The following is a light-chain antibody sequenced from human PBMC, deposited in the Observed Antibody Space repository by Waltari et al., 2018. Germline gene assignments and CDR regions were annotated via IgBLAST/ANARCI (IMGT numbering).Light chain of an antibody. CDR3: QSYDSSLSGVI. Sequence: QSVLTQPPSVSGAPGQRLTISCTGTSSNIGARYDVHWYLQLPGTAPKLLILGNNNRPSGVPDRFSAAKSDTSASLAITGLQAEDEADYYCQSYDSSLSGVIFGGGTKLTVL. CDR1: SSNIGARYD. J-gene: IGLJ2*01. CDR2: GNN. V-gene: IGLV1-40*01.